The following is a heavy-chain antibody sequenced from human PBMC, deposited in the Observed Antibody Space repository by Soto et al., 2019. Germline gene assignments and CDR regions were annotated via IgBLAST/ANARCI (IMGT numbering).Heavy chain of an antibody. CDR1: VFTLSSYW. J-gene: IGHJ6*02. CDR2: IKQDGSEK. V-gene: IGHV3-7*05. Sequence: EVQMVESGGGLFQPGVSLRLSCAASVFTLSSYWMSWARQAPGKGLEWVANIKQDGSEKYYVDAVKGRFTISRDNARGVLYLHMNSVRAKETAVYYCARVGEWFGKLPNQYWYGMDVWFQRTTVTDS. D-gene: IGHD3-10*01. CDR3: ARVGEWFGKLPNQYWYGMDV.